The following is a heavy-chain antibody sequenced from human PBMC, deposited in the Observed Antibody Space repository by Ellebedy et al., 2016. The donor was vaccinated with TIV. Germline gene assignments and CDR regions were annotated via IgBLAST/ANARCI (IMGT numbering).Heavy chain of an antibody. J-gene: IGHJ6*03. Sequence: ASVKVSXXASGYSFTFYGINWVRQAPGQGLEWVGWINPSNGNTRYGQKFHGRVTMTSDKSTRTVYMELSSLKPDDTAVYYCARMPIEGPTLLSNSYYYMDVWGKGTTVTVSS. D-gene: IGHD3-10*01. CDR3: ARMPIEGPTLLSNSYYYMDV. CDR2: INPSNGNT. CDR1: GYSFTFYG. V-gene: IGHV1-18*01.